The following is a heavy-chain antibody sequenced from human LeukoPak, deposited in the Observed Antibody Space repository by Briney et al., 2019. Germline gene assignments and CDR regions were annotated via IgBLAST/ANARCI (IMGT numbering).Heavy chain of an antibody. CDR2: IYTSGST. CDR3: ARGADWMYYYYYYYMDV. Sequence: PSETLSLTCTVSGGSISSYYWSWIRQPAGKGLEWIGRIYTSGSTNYNPSLKSRVTMSVDTSKNQFSLKLSSVIAADTAVYYCARGADWMYYYYYYYMDVWGKGTTVTVSS. J-gene: IGHJ6*03. CDR1: GGSISSYY. V-gene: IGHV4-4*07. D-gene: IGHD2-2*03.